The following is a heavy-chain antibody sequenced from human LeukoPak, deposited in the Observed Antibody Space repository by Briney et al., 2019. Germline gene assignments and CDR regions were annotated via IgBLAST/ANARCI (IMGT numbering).Heavy chain of an antibody. J-gene: IGHJ4*02. CDR3: ARGAPEGSSGYYDY. V-gene: IGHV4-4*07. D-gene: IGHD3-22*01. CDR1: GGSISSYY. CDR2: IYTSGST. Sequence: SSETLSLTCTVSGGSISSYYWSWIRQPAGKGLEWIGRIYTSGSTNYNPSLKSRVTMSVDTSKNQLSLKLSSVTAADTAVYYCARGAPEGSSGYYDYWGQGTLVTVSS.